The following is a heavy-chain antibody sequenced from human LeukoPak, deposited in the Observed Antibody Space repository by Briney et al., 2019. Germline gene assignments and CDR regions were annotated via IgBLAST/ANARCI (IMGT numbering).Heavy chain of an antibody. D-gene: IGHD5-24*01. CDR3: ATDSSYNSFDY. J-gene: IGHJ4*02. V-gene: IGHV1-2*02. CDR2: INPKSGGT. CDR1: GYTFIDYY. Sequence: ASVKVSCKASGYTFIDYYIHWVRQAPGQGLEWMGWINPKSGGTNFAQKFQARVTMTRDTSISTAYMELSRLRSDDTAVYYCATDSSYNSFDYWGQGTLVAVSS.